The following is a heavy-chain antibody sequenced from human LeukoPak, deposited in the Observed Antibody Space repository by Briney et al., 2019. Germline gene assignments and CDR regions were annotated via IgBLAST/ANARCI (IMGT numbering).Heavy chain of an antibody. CDR1: VDTFTSYG. D-gene: IGHD6-19*01. Sequence: GASVNVSCKASVDTFTSYGISWVRQAPGQGLEWMGWISAYNGNTNYAQKLQGRVTMTTDTSTSTAYMELRSLRSDDTAVYYCARGYSSGWYDPVPAFDIWGQGTMVTVSS. CDR2: ISAYNGNT. CDR3: ARGYSSGWYDPVPAFDI. J-gene: IGHJ3*02. V-gene: IGHV1-18*01.